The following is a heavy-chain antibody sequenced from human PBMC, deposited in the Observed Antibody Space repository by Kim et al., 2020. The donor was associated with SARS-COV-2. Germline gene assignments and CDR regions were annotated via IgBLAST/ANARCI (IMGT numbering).Heavy chain of an antibody. D-gene: IGHD6-13*01. CDR3: AKDRNPGQLALLFDY. J-gene: IGHJ4*02. CDR1: GFTFSSYA. CDR2: ISGSGGST. Sequence: GGSLRLSCAASGFTFSSYAMSWVRQAPGKGLEWVSAISGSGGSTYYADSVKGRFTISRDNSKNTLYLQMNSLRAEDTAVYYCAKDRNPGQLALLFDYWGQGTLVTVSS. V-gene: IGHV3-23*01.